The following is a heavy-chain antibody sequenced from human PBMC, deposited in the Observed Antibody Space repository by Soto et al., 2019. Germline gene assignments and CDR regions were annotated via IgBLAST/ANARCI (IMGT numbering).Heavy chain of an antibody. J-gene: IGHJ4*02. Sequence: ASETLSLTCTVSGGSIISSSYYWGWIRQPPGKGLEWIGSIYYSGSTYYNPSLKSRVTISVDTSKNQFSLKLSSVTAADTAVYYCARYPSYRPHFDYWGQGTLVTVSS. CDR3: ARYPSYRPHFDY. CDR1: GGSIISSSYY. D-gene: IGHD3-16*02. V-gene: IGHV4-39*01. CDR2: IYYSGST.